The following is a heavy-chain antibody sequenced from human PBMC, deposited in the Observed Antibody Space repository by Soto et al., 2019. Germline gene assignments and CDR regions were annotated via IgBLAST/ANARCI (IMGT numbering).Heavy chain of an antibody. CDR2: ISYDGNNE. J-gene: IGHJ4*02. Sequence: QVQLVESGGGVVQPGRSLRLYCAASGFIFSAYGIHWVRQAPGRGLEWVAGISYDGNNEHYADSVKGRFTISRDNSQNTLFLQRSRLGDEDTPVYYCAKDTYYHDTTGYYVFDYWGQGTLVTVSS. V-gene: IGHV3-30*18. D-gene: IGHD3-22*01. CDR3: AKDTYYHDTTGYYVFDY. CDR1: GFIFSAYG.